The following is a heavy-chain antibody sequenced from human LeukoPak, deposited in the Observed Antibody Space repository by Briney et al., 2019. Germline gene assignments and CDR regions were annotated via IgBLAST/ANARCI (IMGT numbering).Heavy chain of an antibody. Sequence: GGSLRLSCAASGFTFSNHGMNWVRQAPGRGLEWVSYISSSSLTKYYADSVRGRFTISRDNAKNSLYLQMTSLRVEDTAVYYCASLYIGASGQGTLVTVSS. J-gene: IGHJ5*02. V-gene: IGHV3-48*04. CDR1: GFTFSNHG. CDR2: ISSSSLTK. CDR3: ASLYIGA. D-gene: IGHD2-15*01.